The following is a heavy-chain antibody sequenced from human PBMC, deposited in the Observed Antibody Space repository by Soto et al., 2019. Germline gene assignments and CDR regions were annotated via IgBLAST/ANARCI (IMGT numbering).Heavy chain of an antibody. CDR1: GYTFTSYG. V-gene: IGHV1-18*01. J-gene: IGHJ4*02. CDR3: ARVGVGLAAPRVWPY. D-gene: IGHD6-13*01. Sequence: GASVKASCKASGYTFTSYGITWVRQAPGQGLEWMAWINPYNGNTKYAEKFLGRVTVTTDTSTATAYMEVRSLTSDDTAVFYCARVGVGLAAPRVWPYWGQGTPVTVSS. CDR2: INPYNGNT.